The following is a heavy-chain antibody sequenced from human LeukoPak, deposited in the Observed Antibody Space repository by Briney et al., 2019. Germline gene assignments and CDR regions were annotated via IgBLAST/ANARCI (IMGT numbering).Heavy chain of an antibody. V-gene: IGHV3-11*01. CDR1: GFTFSDYY. CDR2: IGSSGSTI. J-gene: IGHJ4*02. Sequence: PGGSLRLSCAASGFTFSDYYMSWIRQAPGKGLEWVAHIGSSGSTIYYADSVKGRFTISRDNAKNSMYLQMNSLRAEDTAVYYCACSEVWWLNFDSWGQGTLVTVSS. CDR3: ACSEVWWLNFDS. D-gene: IGHD5-12*01.